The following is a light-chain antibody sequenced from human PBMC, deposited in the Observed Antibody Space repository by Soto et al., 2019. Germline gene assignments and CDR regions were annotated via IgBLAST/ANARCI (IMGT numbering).Light chain of an antibody. CDR2: GAS. CDR3: QQYNNWPQA. J-gene: IGKJ3*01. Sequence: EIVMTQSPATLSVSPGERATLSCRASQSVSSNLAWYQQKPGQAPRLLIYGASTRAPGISARFSGSGSGTEFTLTISSLQSEDFAVYYCQQYNNWPQAFGPGTKVDIK. CDR1: QSVSSN. V-gene: IGKV3-15*01.